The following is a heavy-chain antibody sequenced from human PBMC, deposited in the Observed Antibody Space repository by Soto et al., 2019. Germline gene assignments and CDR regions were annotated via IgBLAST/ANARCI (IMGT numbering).Heavy chain of an antibody. CDR1: GFIFSDHY. V-gene: IGHV3-72*01. CDR3: TSAVSATRASGLDV. CDR2: SKNKANSYTT. J-gene: IGHJ6*02. D-gene: IGHD2-15*01. Sequence: EVQLVASGGGLVQPGGSLRLSCAASGFIFSDHYMDWVRQAPGKGLELLGRSKNKANSYTTDYAASVKGRFTVSRDDSKNSLYLQMNSLKTEDTAVYYCTSAVSATRASGLDVWGQGTTVTVSS.